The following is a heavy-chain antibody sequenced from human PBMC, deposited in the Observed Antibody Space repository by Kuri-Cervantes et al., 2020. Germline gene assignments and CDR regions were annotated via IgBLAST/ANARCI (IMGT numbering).Heavy chain of an antibody. D-gene: IGHD3-10*01. CDR2: IGTAGET. Sequence: GGSLRLSCAASGFTLSNFDMHWVRQSTGKGLEWVSAIGTAGETYYRGSVKGRFTISRESAKNSLYLQMNSLRAGDTAVYYCATDSYGSGTYPFSLGCWGQGTLVTVSS. CDR1: GFTLSNFD. V-gene: IGHV3-13*01. CDR3: ATDSYGSGTYPFSLGC. J-gene: IGHJ4*02.